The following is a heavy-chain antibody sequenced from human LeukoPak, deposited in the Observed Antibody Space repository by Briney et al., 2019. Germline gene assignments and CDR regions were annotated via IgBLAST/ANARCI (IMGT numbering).Heavy chain of an antibody. CDR1: GESFSGYY. D-gene: IGHD2-2*01. CDR2: ISHSGNI. CDR3: ARGSIALSSSHYFDF. V-gene: IGHV4-34*01. J-gene: IGHJ4*02. Sequence: SETLSLTCAVHGESFSGYYWTWIRQSPGKSLECIGEISHSGNINYNPSLKSRVALSVDTSKNEISLEMNSVTAADTAVYYCARGSIALSSSHYFDFWGPGILVTVSS.